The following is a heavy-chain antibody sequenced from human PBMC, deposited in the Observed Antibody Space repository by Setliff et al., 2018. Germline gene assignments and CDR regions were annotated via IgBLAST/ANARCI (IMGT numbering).Heavy chain of an antibody. Sequence: SETLSLTCTVSGGSISSYYWSWSRQPAGKGLEWIGHTYIGGSANYNPSLKSRVTMSIDTSKNQFSLKLNSVTAADMAVYYCARGFPRYYDTFDPWGQGTLVTVSS. CDR2: TYIGGSA. CDR3: ARGFPRYYDTFDP. V-gene: IGHV4-4*07. D-gene: IGHD3-9*01. CDR1: GGSISSYY. J-gene: IGHJ5*02.